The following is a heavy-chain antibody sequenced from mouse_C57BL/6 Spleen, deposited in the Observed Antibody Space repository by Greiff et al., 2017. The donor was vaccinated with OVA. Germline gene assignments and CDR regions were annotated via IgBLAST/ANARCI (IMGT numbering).Heavy chain of an antibody. Sequence: EVQGVESGPELVKPGASVKISCKASGYSFTGYYMNWVKQSPEKSLEWIGEINPSTGGTTYNQKFKAKATLTVDKSSSTAYMQLKSLTSEDSAVYYCARVGSSYFDYWGQGTTLTVSS. D-gene: IGHD1-1*01. V-gene: IGHV1-42*01. CDR2: INPSTGGT. J-gene: IGHJ2*01. CDR3: ARVGSSYFDY. CDR1: GYSFTGYY.